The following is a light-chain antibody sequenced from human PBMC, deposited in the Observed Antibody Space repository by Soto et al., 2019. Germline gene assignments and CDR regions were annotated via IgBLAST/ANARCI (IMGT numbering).Light chain of an antibody. Sequence: AIRMTQSPSSFSASTGDRVTITCRASQGISSYLAWYQQKPGKAPKLLIYAASTLQSGVPSRFSGSGSGTDFTLTISCLQSEDFATYYCQQYYSYPPLTFGGGTKXEIK. CDR2: AAS. J-gene: IGKJ4*01. CDR1: QGISSY. V-gene: IGKV1-8*01. CDR3: QQYYSYPPLT.